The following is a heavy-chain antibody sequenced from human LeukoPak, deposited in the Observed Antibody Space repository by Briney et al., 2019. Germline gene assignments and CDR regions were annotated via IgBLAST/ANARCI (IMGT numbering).Heavy chain of an antibody. CDR3: AKQPGMTAKSWYFDL. J-gene: IGHJ2*01. D-gene: IGHD2-2*01. Sequence: GESLKISCEGSGYTFTKYWIGWVRQMPGKGLEWMGIIHPGDSHTWYSPSFQGQVTISADKSISMAYLQWSSLKASDTAMYFCAKQPGMTAKSWYFDLWGRGTLVTVSS. CDR1: GYTFTKYW. V-gene: IGHV5-51*01. CDR2: IHPGDSHT.